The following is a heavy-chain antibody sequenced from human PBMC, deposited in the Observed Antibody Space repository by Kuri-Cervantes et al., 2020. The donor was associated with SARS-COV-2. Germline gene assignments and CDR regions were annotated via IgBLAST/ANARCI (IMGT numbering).Heavy chain of an antibody. CDR3: ARIQGGRKQFDLPH. D-gene: IGHD5-24*01. CDR2: INHSGST. CDR1: GGFFSGYY. V-gene: IGHV4-34*01. Sequence: ESLKISCAVYGGFFSGYYWSWIRQPPGKGLEWIGEINHSGSTNYNPSLKSRVTISVDTSKNQFSLKLSSVTAADTAVYYCARIQGGRKQFDLPHWGQGTRV. J-gene: IGHJ4*02.